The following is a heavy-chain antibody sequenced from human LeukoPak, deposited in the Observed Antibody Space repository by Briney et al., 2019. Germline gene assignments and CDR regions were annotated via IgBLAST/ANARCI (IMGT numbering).Heavy chain of an antibody. J-gene: IGHJ6*02. CDR3: ARVIAATGPGSYYYGMDV. Sequence: SETLSLTCAVYGGSFSGYCWSWIRQPPGKGLEWIGEINHSGSTNYNPSLKSRVTISVDTSKNQFSLKLSSVTAADTAVYYCARVIAATGPGSYYYGMDVWGQGTTVTVSS. D-gene: IGHD6-13*01. CDR2: INHSGST. CDR1: GGSFSGYC. V-gene: IGHV4-34*01.